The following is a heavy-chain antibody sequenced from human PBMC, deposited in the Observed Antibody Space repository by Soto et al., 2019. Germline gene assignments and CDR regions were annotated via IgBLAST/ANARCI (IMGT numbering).Heavy chain of an antibody. CDR3: TTYDYIWGNHRYRWAY. CDR1: GGSISSYY. CDR2: IYYSGST. J-gene: IGHJ4*02. D-gene: IGHD3-16*02. Sequence: SETLSLTCTVSGGSISSYYWSWIRQPPGKGLEWIGYIYYSGSTNYNPSLKSRVTISVDTSKNQFSLKLSSVTAADTAVYYCTTYDYIWGNHRYRWAYWDQGALVTVSS. V-gene: IGHV4-59*08.